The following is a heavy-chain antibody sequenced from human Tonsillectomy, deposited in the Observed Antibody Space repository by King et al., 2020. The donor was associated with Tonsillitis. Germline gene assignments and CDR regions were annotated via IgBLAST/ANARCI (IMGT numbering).Heavy chain of an antibody. CDR3: ARGLLNYYYVMDV. D-gene: IGHD2-8*01. J-gene: IGHJ6*02. Sequence: QLVQSGAEVKKPGASVKVSCKASGYTFTDYYIHWVRQAPGQGLEWMGCINPNSGGTNYAQKFQGRVTMTRDTSISTAYMDLSRLRSDDTAVYYRARGLLNYYYVMDVWGQGTTVTVSS. CDR1: GYTFTDYY. CDR2: INPNSGGT. V-gene: IGHV1-2*02.